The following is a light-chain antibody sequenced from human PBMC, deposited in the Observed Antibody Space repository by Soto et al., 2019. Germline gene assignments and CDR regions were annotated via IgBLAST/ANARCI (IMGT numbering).Light chain of an antibody. CDR2: GAS. CDR1: QSVNSKY. J-gene: IGKJ2*01. Sequence: EIVLTQSPGTLSLSPRGGATLSCRASQSVNSKYLAWYQHKPGQAPRLLIYGASTRATGIPDRFSGSGSGTYFTLTISRLEPEDFAVYYCQQFGSSPAEYTFGQGTKLEIK. V-gene: IGKV3-20*01. CDR3: QQFGSSPAEYT.